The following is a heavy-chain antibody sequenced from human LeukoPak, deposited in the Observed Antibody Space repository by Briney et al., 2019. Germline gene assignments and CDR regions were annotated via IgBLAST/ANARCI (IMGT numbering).Heavy chain of an antibody. CDR1: GFTFSSYA. CDR2: ISYDGSNK. V-gene: IGHV3-30-3*01. J-gene: IGHJ4*02. CDR3: ARDRAVAETEYFDY. D-gene: IGHD6-19*01. Sequence: PGGSLRLSCAASGFTFSSYAMHWVRQAPGKGLEWVAVISYDGSNKYYADSVKGRFTISRDNSKNTLYLQMNSLRAEDTAVYYCARDRAVAETEYFDYWGQGTLVTVSS.